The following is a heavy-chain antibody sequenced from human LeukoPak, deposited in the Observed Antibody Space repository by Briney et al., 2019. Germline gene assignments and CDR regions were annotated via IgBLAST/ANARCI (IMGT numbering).Heavy chain of an antibody. V-gene: IGHV3-53*04. CDR3: ATRRIGYYYYGMDV. D-gene: IGHD1-1*01. CDR1: GFTVSSNY. Sequence: GGSLRLSCAASGFTVSSNYMSWVRQAPGKGLEWVSVIYSGGSTYYADSVKGRFTISRHNSKNTLYLQMNSLRAEDTAAYYCATRRIGYYYYGMDVWGQGTTVTVSS. CDR2: IYSGGST. J-gene: IGHJ6*02.